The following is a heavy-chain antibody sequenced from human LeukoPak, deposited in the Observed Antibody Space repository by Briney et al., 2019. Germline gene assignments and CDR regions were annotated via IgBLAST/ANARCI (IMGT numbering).Heavy chain of an antibody. J-gene: IGHJ4*02. CDR2: IYSGGST. Sequence: GGSLRLSCAASGFTFSSYEMNWVRQAPGKGLEWVSLIYSGGSTYYADSVKGRFTISRDNSKNTLYLQMNSLRAEDTAVYYCARDPTTTGYWGQGTLVTVSS. CDR1: GFTFSSYE. V-gene: IGHV3-66*01. CDR3: ARDPTTTGY. D-gene: IGHD1-1*01.